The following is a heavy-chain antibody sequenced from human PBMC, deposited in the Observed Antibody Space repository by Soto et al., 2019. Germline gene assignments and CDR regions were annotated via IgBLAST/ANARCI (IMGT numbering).Heavy chain of an antibody. J-gene: IGHJ4*03. CDR1: GASITSGHVY. V-gene: IGHV4-30-4*08. CDR2: IVHTGTT. D-gene: IGHD2-2*03. Sequence: QVQLQESGPRLVQSSQTLSLTCSVSGASITSGHVYWNWLRQFPGRGPGWMGGIVHTGTTYYHPPLKGRLVISVDTSKNEFSLRLVSLTAADTAVYFCARSFGYCGGTGCYGSFDFWGQGTSITVSS. CDR3: ARSFGYCGGTGCYGSFDF.